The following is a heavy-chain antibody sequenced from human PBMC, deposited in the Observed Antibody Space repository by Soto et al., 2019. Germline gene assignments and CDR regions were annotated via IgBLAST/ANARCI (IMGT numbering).Heavy chain of an antibody. V-gene: IGHV5-51*01. D-gene: IGHD2-2*01. J-gene: IGHJ5*01. CDR3: ARLGLALIVLVPAASVWFDS. CDR2: IYPGDSDT. Sequence: GESLKISCKGSGYSFTSYWIGWVRQMPGKGLEWMGIIYPGDSDTRYSPSFQGQVTISADKSISTAYLQWSSLKASDTAMYYCARLGLALIVLVPAASVWFDSWGQGTLVTVSS. CDR1: GYSFTSYW.